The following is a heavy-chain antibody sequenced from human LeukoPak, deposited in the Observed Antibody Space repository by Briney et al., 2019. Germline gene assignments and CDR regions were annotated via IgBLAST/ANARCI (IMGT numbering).Heavy chain of an antibody. CDR2: ISTYNGKT. D-gene: IGHD3-3*01. V-gene: IGHV1-18*01. Sequence: ASVKVSCKASGYTFTSYGIGWVRRAPGQGLEWMGWISTYNGKTVYAQDIQGRVTMTTDTSTSTAYMELRSLRSDDTAIYYCARDFWSGYYTLNAFAIWGLGTMVTVSS. CDR3: ARDFWSGYYTLNAFAI. CDR1: GYTFTSYG. J-gene: IGHJ3*02.